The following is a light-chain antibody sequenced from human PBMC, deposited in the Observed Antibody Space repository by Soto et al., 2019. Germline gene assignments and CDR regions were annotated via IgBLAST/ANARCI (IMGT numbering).Light chain of an antibody. V-gene: IGLV2-14*01. CDR3: SSYSSSITVV. CDR1: SIDVGAYNY. CDR2: EVS. Sequence: LTQPASVSGSPGQSITISCTGTSIDVGAYNYVSWYQQHPGKAPKLMIYEVSNRPSGVSNRFSGSKSGNTASLTISGLQAEDEADYYCSSYSSSITVVFGGGTKVAVL. J-gene: IGLJ2*01.